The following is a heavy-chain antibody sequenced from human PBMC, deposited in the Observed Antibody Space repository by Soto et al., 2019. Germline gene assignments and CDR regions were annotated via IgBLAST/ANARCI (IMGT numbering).Heavy chain of an antibody. V-gene: IGHV4-31*03. J-gene: IGHJ6*01. CDR1: PSPISSGGYN. Sequence: SETLSLTCTVSPSPISSGGYNWSWDNHPQSNDLLSMGYNNYSGSPYYKPSLTGRITISVDTSKNQLSLKLSSVTAAYTAVYYCARSRDPGNYYYYYGMDVWG. CDR3: ARSRDPGNYYYYYGMDV. D-gene: IGHD2-21*02. CDR2: NNYSGSP.